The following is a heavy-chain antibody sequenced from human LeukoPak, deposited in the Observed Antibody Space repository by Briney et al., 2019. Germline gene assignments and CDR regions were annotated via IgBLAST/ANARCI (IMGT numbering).Heavy chain of an antibody. J-gene: IGHJ3*02. CDR2: IYYSGST. V-gene: IGHV4-59*12. Sequence: SETLSLTCTVSGGSISSYYWSWIRQSPGKGLEWIGYIYYSGSTNYNPSLKSRVTISVDTSKNQFSLKLSSVTAADTAVYYCARFSGSYLDSDAFDIWGQGTMVTVSS. CDR1: GGSISSYY. D-gene: IGHD1-26*01. CDR3: ARFSGSYLDSDAFDI.